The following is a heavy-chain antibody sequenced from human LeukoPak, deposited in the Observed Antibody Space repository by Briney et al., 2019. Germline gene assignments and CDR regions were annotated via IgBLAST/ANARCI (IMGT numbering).Heavy chain of an antibody. J-gene: IGHJ5*02. Sequence: SETLSLTCTVSGGSISTYYWNWIRQPPGKGLEWIAYIHYSGTTNYNPSLKSRVTVSVDTSKNQISLKLSSVTAADTAVYYCATFTFGHNWFDPWGQGTLVTVSS. V-gene: IGHV4-59*08. CDR3: ATFTFGHNWFDP. CDR2: IHYSGTT. CDR1: GGSISTYY. D-gene: IGHD3-10*01.